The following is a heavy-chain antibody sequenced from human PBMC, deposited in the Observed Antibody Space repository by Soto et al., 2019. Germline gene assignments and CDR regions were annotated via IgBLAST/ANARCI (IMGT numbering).Heavy chain of an antibody. CDR1: GFTFSSYA. J-gene: IGHJ4*02. D-gene: IGHD3-9*01. CDR2: ISYDGSNK. V-gene: IGHV3-30-3*01. CDR3: ARVAYDILTGYSPVFRYLDY. Sequence: GGSLRLSCAASGFTFSSYAMHWVRQAPGKGLERVAVISYDGSNKYYADSVKGRFTISRDNSKNTLYLQMNSLRAEDTAVYYCARVAYDILTGYSPVFRYLDYWGQGTLVTVSS.